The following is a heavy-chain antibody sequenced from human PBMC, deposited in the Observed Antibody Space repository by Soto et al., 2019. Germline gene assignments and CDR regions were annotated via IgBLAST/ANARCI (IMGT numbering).Heavy chain of an antibody. D-gene: IGHD6-13*01. CDR1: GYTFTSYY. Sequence: QVQLVQSGAEVKKPGASVKVSCKASGYTFTSYYMHWVRQAPGQGREWMGIINPSGGSTGYAQKFPGRVPMTRDTSTSTLYMELSSLRSEDTAVYYCARALSLIAAAGTFMQSWYFDLWGRGTLVTVSS. CDR3: ARALSLIAAAGTFMQSWYFDL. J-gene: IGHJ2*01. CDR2: INPSGGST. V-gene: IGHV1-46*01.